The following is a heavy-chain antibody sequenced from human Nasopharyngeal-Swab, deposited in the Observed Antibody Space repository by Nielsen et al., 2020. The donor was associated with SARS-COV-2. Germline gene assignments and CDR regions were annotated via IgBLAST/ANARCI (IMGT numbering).Heavy chain of an antibody. CDR2: IFSNDEK. V-gene: IGHV2-26*01. D-gene: IGHD3-22*01. CDR3: ARAYYYDSSGCHFDY. J-gene: IGHJ4*02. Sequence: WIRQPPGKALEWLAHIFSNDEKSYSTSLKSRLTISKDTSKSQVVLTMTNMDPVDTATYYCARAYYYDSSGCHFDYWGQGTLVTVSS.